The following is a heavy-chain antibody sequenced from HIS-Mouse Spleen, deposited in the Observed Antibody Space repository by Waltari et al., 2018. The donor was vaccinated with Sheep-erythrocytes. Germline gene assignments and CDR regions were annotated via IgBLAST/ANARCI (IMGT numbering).Heavy chain of an antibody. Sequence: EVQLVQSGAEVKKPGESLKISCKGSGYSFTSYWIGWVRQMPGKGLEWMGIIYPGDSDTRYSPSFQGKVTISADKSISTAYLQWSSLKASDTAMYYCARPRYYYDSSGYYYFVYWGQGTLVTVSS. V-gene: IGHV5-51*01. D-gene: IGHD3-22*01. CDR3: ARPRYYYDSSGYYYFVY. CDR1: GYSFTSYW. J-gene: IGHJ4*02. CDR2: IYPGDSDT.